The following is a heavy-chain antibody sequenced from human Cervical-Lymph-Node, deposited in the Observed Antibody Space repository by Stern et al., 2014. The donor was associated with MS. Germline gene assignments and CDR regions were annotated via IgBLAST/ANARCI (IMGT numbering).Heavy chain of an antibody. J-gene: IGHJ5*02. D-gene: IGHD3-3*01. CDR1: GFTFSDYY. CDR3: ARDFHDEVWSDYYIDNWFDP. V-gene: IGHV3-11*01. Sequence: QVQLVQSGGGLVRPGGSLRLSCAASGFTFSDYYMSWIRQAPGQGLEWVSYISSSGSPIYYADSVKGRFTISRDNAKNSLYLQMNSLRAEDTAVYYCARDFHDEVWSDYYIDNWFDPWGQGTLVTVSS. CDR2: ISSSGSPI.